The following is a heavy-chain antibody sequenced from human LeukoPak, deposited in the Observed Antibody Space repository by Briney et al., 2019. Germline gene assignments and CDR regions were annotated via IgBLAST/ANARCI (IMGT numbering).Heavy chain of an antibody. J-gene: IGHJ4*02. CDR3: ARGLYSSELDY. CDR2: IYYSGST. CDR1: GVSISSYY. D-gene: IGHD6-19*01. Sequence: KTSETLSLTCTVSGVSISSYYWSWIRQPPGKGLEWIGYIYYSGSTNYNPSLKSRVTISVDTSKNQFSLKLSSVTAADTAVYYCARGLYSSELDYWGQGTLVTVSS. V-gene: IGHV4-59*12.